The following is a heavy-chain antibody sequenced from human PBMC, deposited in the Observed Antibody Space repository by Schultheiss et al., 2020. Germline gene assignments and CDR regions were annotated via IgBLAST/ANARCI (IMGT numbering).Heavy chain of an antibody. CDR1: GGSISSGDYY. CDR3: ARIDPYYYYGMDD. Sequence: SETLSLTCTVFGGSISSGDYYWSWIRQPPGKGLEWIGYIYYSGSTYYNPSLKSRVTISVDTSKNQFSLRLTSVTAADTAVYYCARIDPYYYYGMDDWGRGTTVTVSS. J-gene: IGHJ6*02. CDR2: IYYSGST. V-gene: IGHV4-30-4*01.